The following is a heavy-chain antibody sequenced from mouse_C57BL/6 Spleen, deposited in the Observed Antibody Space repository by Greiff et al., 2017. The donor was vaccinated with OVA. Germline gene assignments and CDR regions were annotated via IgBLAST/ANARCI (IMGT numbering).Heavy chain of an antibody. CDR2: IYPGSGST. CDR3: ARRPYYYGSSYGYFDV. Sequence: QVQLQQSGAELVKPGASVKMSCKASGYTFTSYWITWVKQRPGQGLEWIGDIYPGSGSTNYNEKFKSKATLTVDTSSSTAYMQLSSLTSEDSAVYYCARRPYYYGSSYGYFDVWGTGTTVTVSS. V-gene: IGHV1-55*01. CDR1: GYTFTSYW. D-gene: IGHD1-1*01. J-gene: IGHJ1*03.